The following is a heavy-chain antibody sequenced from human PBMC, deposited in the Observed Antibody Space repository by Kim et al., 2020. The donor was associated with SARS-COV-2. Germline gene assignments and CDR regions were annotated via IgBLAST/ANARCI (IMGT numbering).Heavy chain of an antibody. J-gene: IGHJ4*02. V-gene: IGHV3-21*01. D-gene: IGHD3-22*01. Sequence: VNGRFTISRDNAVNSLYLQLDSLRAEDTAVYYCARDGDYYDSAGYPDYFDSWGQGTLVTVSS. CDR3: ARDGDYYDSAGYPDYFDS.